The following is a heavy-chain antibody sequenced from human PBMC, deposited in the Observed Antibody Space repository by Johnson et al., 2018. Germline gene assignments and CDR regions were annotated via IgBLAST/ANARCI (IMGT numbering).Heavy chain of an antibody. CDR1: GFTFSSYA. J-gene: IGHJ3*02. CDR2: ISYDGSNK. Sequence: QVQLVESGGGVVQPGRSLRLSCAASGFTFSSYAMHWVRQAPGKGLEWVAVISYDGSNKYYADSVKGRFTISRDNSKNTLYLQMNSLRAEDTALYYCASPVVRGPDAFDIWGQGTMVTVSS. CDR3: ASPVVRGPDAFDI. V-gene: IGHV3-30-3*01. D-gene: IGHD3-10*01.